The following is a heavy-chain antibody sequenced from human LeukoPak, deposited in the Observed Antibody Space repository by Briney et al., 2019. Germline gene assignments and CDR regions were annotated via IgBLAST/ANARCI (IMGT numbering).Heavy chain of an antibody. CDR1: GFTFSSYS. Sequence: GGSLRLSCAASGFTFSSYSMTWVRQAPGKGLEWVSYISSSSSTIYYADSVNGRFTISRDNAKNSLYLQMNSLRDEDTAVYYCAREFDYGDYHDAFDIWGQGTMVTVSS. CDR3: AREFDYGDYHDAFDI. CDR2: ISSSSSTI. J-gene: IGHJ3*02. V-gene: IGHV3-48*02. D-gene: IGHD4-17*01.